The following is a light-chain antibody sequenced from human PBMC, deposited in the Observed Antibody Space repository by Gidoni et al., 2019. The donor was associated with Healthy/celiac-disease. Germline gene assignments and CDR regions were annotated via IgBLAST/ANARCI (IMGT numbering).Light chain of an antibody. J-gene: IGKJ1*01. CDR1: PSVLYSSNNKNY. Sequence: IGTTQSPDTLAVSLGERSTINCKSSPSVLYSSNNKNYLAWYQQKPGQPPQLLVYWASTRESGVPDRFSGSGSGADFTLTISSLQAEGVAVYYCQQYYGTTTFGQGTKVEIK. CDR2: WAS. CDR3: QQYYGTTT. V-gene: IGKV4-1*01.